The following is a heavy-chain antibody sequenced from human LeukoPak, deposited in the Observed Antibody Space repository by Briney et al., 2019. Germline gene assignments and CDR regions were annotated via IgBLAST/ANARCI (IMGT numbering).Heavy chain of an antibody. J-gene: IGHJ4*02. V-gene: IGHV4-4*07. Sequence: SETLSLTCTASGGSISSYYWSWIRQPAGKGLEWIGHIYNSGSTNYNPSLKGRVTMSVATSKNQFPLHLSSVTAADTAVYYCARSAFLVTAPGLYYFDYWGQGTLVAVSS. CDR2: IYNSGST. CDR3: ARSAFLVTAPGLYYFDY. CDR1: GGSISSYY. D-gene: IGHD6-13*01.